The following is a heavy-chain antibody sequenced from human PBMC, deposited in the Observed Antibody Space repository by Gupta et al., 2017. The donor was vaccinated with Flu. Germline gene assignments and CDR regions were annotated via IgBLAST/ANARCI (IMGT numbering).Heavy chain of an antibody. CDR3: GREGTGSNWDDWYVDS. V-gene: IGHV3-13*04. Sequence: EIQLVESGGGLVQPGGSLRLSCVAAGFTVSRSDMNWVRQATGKGVEWVSAIGTIHDTDYQDSMRGRGTSYREDATNSLYLKIDSLRAEDTAVYYGGREGTGSNWDDWYVDSWGRGTRGTVSS. CDR1: GFTVSRSD. CDR2: IGTIHDT. D-gene: IGHD6-13*01. J-gene: IGHJ2*01.